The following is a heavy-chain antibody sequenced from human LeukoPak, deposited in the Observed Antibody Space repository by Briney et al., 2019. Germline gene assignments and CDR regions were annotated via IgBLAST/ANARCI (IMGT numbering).Heavy chain of an antibody. V-gene: IGHV3-7*01. D-gene: IGHD1-26*01. CDR3: ARAGGTYYGIAFDI. Sequence: GGSLRLSCGASGFTFSNYWMTWVRQAPGKGLEWVANINRDASEKYYVDSVKGRFTISRDNAKNSLYLQMNSLRAEDTAVYYCARAGGTYYGIAFDIWGQGTMVTVSS. J-gene: IGHJ3*02. CDR2: INRDASEK. CDR1: GFTFSNYW.